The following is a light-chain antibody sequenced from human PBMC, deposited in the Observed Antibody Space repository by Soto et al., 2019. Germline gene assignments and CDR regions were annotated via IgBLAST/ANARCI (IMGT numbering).Light chain of an antibody. CDR3: QQSYSTPLT. V-gene: IGKV3-11*01. CDR2: DAS. CDR1: QSIRSY. Sequence: SPGDSAPLSCRASQSIRSYLAWYQQKRGQAPRLLIYDASNRATGIPARFSGSGSGTDFSLTISSLEPEDFAVYYCQQSYSTPLTFGGGTKVDIK. J-gene: IGKJ4*01.